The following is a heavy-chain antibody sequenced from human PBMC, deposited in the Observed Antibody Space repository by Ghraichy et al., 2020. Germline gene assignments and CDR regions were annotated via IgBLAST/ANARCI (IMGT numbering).Heavy chain of an antibody. Sequence: GGSLRLSCAASGFTFSSYAMSWVRQAPGKGLEWVSTISGSGGSTHYADSVKGRFTISRDNSKNTLYLQMNSLRVEDTSVYYCAKMGRGGYDCGSGYCYMDVWGKGTTVTVSS. CDR1: GFTFSSYA. CDR2: ISGSGGST. D-gene: IGHD5-12*01. V-gene: IGHV3-23*01. J-gene: IGHJ6*03. CDR3: AKMGRGGYDCGSGYCYMDV.